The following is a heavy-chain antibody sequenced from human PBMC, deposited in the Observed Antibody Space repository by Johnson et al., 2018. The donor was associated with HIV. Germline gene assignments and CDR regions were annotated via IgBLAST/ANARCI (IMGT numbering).Heavy chain of an antibody. V-gene: IGHV3-20*04. CDR1: GFTFDDYG. Sequence: VQLVESGGGVVRPGGSLRLSCAASGFTFDDYGMSWVRQAPGKGLEWVSCIDWNGGSTGYADSVKGRFTISSDNAKNSLYLQMNSLRAEDTALCYCANPVDTAMTDAFDVWGHGTMVTVSS. CDR2: IDWNGGST. J-gene: IGHJ3*01. CDR3: ANPVDTAMTDAFDV. D-gene: IGHD5-18*01.